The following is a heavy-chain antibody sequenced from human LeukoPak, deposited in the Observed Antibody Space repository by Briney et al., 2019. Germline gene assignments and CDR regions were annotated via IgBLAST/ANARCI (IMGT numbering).Heavy chain of an antibody. CDR2: IYYSGST. J-gene: IGHJ1*01. Sequence: SETLSLTCTVSGGSISSYYWSWVRQPPGKGLEWIGYIYYSGSTNYNPSLKSRVTISVDTSKNQFSLTLSSVTAADTAVYYCARESVFTVFGMARPEYFQHWGQGTLVTVSS. V-gene: IGHV4-59*12. CDR3: ARESVFTVFGMARPEYFQH. CDR1: GGSISSYY. D-gene: IGHD3-3*01.